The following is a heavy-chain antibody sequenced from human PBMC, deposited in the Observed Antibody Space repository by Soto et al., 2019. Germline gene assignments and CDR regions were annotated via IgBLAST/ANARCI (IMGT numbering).Heavy chain of an antibody. CDR1: GDSFSSADYK. Sequence: QVQLQESGPGLVKPSQTLSLTCTVSGDSFSSADYKWSWIRQPPGKGLEWIGYIYYSGYTYNNPSLMSRLTMAVDTSKNQFSLKVSSVTSPDTAVHYCASIGDYVAFDYWGQGTMVTVS. V-gene: IGHV4-30-4*01. J-gene: IGHJ4*02. CDR2: IYYSGYT. D-gene: IGHD4-17*01. CDR3: ASIGDYVAFDY.